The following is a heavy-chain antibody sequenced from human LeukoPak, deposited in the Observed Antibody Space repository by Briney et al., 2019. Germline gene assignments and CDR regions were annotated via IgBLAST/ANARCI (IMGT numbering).Heavy chain of an antibody. Sequence: GSLRLSCAASGFTFNNYAMNWVRQPPGKGLEWIGEINHSGSTNYNPSLKSRVTISVDTSKNQFSLKLSSVTAADTAVYYCARGFRPRAANDYWGQGTLVTVSS. CDR2: INHSGST. V-gene: IGHV4-34*01. J-gene: IGHJ4*02. D-gene: IGHD2-15*01. CDR3: ARGFRPRAANDY. CDR1: GFTFNNYA.